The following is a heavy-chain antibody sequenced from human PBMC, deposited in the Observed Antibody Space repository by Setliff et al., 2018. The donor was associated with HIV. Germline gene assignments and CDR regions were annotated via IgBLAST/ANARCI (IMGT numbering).Heavy chain of an antibody. D-gene: IGHD2-15*01. J-gene: IGHJ6*02. Sequence: ASVKVSCKASGYTFTSYDINWVRQATGQGLEWMGWMNPNSGNTGYAQKFQGRVTITRNTSISTAYMELSSLRSEDTAVYYCASIRGYCSGGSCYSVFNYYYGMDVWGQGTTVTVSS. CDR1: GYTFTSYD. CDR2: MNPNSGNT. V-gene: IGHV1-8*03. CDR3: ASIRGYCSGGSCYSVFNYYYGMDV.